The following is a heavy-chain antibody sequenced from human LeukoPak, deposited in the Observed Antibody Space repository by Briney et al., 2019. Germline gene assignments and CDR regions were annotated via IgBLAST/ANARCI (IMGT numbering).Heavy chain of an antibody. V-gene: IGHV3-33*01. CDR1: GFTFSSYG. CDR2: IWYDGSNK. D-gene: IGHD4-17*01. Sequence: GGSLRLSCAASGFTFSSYGMHWVRQAPGKGLEWVAVIWYDGSNKYYADSVKGRFTISRDNSKNTLYLQMNSPRAEDTAVYYCARGVHDYGDYPNWFDPWGQGTLVTVSS. J-gene: IGHJ5*02. CDR3: ARGVHDYGDYPNWFDP.